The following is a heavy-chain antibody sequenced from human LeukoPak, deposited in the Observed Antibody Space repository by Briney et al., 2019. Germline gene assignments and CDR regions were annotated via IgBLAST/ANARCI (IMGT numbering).Heavy chain of an antibody. CDR1: GGSFSGYY. CDR2: INHSGST. V-gene: IGHV4-34*01. D-gene: IGHD3-3*01. CDR3: ARGGYDFWSGYKRYYFDY. Sequence: PSETLSLTCAVYGGSFSGYYWSWIRQPPGKGLEWIGEINHSGSTNYKPSPKSRVTISVDTSKNQFSLKLSSVTAADTAVYYCARGGYDFWSGYKRYYFDYWGQGTLVTVSS. J-gene: IGHJ4*02.